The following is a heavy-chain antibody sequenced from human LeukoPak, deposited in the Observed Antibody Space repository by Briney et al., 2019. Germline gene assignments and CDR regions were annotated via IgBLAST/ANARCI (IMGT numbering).Heavy chain of an antibody. V-gene: IGHV3-66*01. D-gene: IGHD6-13*01. J-gene: IGHJ4*02. CDR2: IYRGGNT. CDR1: GFTVSSNY. CDR3: AGSSSWRLFDY. Sequence: GGSLRLSCAASGFTVSSNYMSWVRQAPGKGMEWVSVIYRGGNTYYADSVKGRFTISRDNSRDTLYLQMSSLRAEDTAVYYCAGSSSWRLFDYWGQGTVVTVSS.